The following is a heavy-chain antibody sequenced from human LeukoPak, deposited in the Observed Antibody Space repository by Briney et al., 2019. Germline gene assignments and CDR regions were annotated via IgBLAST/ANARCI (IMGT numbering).Heavy chain of an antibody. CDR2: ISYDGSNK. J-gene: IGHJ4*02. Sequence: GRSLRLSCAASGFTFSSYAMHWVRQAPGKGLVWVAIISYDGSNKYYADSVKGRFTISRDNSKNTLYLQINSLRAEGTAVYYCATDPDSSGYYYPIFDYWGQGTLVTVSS. CDR1: GFTFSSYA. V-gene: IGHV3-30-3*01. D-gene: IGHD3-22*01. CDR3: ATDPDSSGYYYPIFDY.